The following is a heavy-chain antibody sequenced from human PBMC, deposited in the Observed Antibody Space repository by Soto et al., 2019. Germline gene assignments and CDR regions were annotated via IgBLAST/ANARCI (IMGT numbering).Heavy chain of an antibody. CDR3: ATRVVVAAMRDY. CDR2: ISGSGGST. D-gene: IGHD2-15*01. J-gene: IGHJ4*02. CDR1: GFTFSSYA. Sequence: EGSLRLSCAASGFTFSSYAMSWVRQAPGKGLEWVSAISGSGGSTYYADSVKGRFTISRDNSKNTLYLQMNSLRAEDTAVYYCATRVVVAAMRDYWGQGTLVTVSS. V-gene: IGHV3-23*01.